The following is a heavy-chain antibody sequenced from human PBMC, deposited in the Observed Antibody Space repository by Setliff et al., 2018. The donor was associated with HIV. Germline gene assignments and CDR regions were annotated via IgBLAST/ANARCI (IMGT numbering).Heavy chain of an antibody. CDR1: GYTFTTYS. D-gene: IGHD6-6*01. CDR3: ARPPPGMLSSYYFDY. CDR2: LNAGKGDT. V-gene: IGHV1-3*01. Sequence: ASVKVSCKASGYTFTTYSMHRVRQAPGQSLEWLGWLNAGKGDTKYAEKFQGRVTMTADTTASTAYMGLRNLKSDDTAVYYSARPPPGMLSSYYFDYWGRGTLVTVS. J-gene: IGHJ4*02.